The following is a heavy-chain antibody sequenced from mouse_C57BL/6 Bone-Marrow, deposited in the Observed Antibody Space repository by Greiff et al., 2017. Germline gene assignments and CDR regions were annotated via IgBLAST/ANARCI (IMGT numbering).Heavy chain of an antibody. V-gene: IGHV14-4*01. D-gene: IGHD2-2*01. Sequence: VQLQQSGAELVKPGASVKLSCTASGFNIKDDYMHWVKQRPEQGLEWIGWIDPENGDTEYASKFQGKATITADTSSNTGYLQLSSLTSEDTAVYYCTTKGYDGGWYFDVGGTGTTVTVSS. CDR1: GFNIKDDY. CDR2: IDPENGDT. CDR3: TTKGYDGGWYFDV. J-gene: IGHJ1*03.